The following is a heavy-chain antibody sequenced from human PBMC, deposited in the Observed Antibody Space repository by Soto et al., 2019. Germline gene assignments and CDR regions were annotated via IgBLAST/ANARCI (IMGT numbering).Heavy chain of an antibody. CDR3: ARDLGDTAMVTEDNWFDP. D-gene: IGHD5-18*01. J-gene: IGHJ5*02. CDR2: IIPILGIA. CDR1: GGTFSSYT. V-gene: IGHV1-69*08. Sequence: QVQLVQSGAEVKKPGSSVKVSCKASGGTFSSYTISWVRQAPGQGLEWMGRIIPILGIANYAQKFQGRVTITADXXTXTXXMELSSLRAEDTAVYYCARDLGDTAMVTEDNWFDPWGQGTLVTVSS.